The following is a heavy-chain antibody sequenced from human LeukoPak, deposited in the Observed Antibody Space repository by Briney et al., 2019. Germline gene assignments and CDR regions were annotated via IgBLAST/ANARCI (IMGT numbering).Heavy chain of an antibody. J-gene: IGHJ4*02. V-gene: IGHV3-23*01. Sequence: GGSLRLSWAASGCFFSDSAIAWVRQSAGKGLEGVPTTTCHVDNTPYAHSVRGRLSFSSDNSKNTMYLQMNSLGVEDTAVYYCTRDVTEYVGASADWGQGTLVTVSS. CDR2: TTCHVDNT. D-gene: IGHD1-26*01. CDR1: GCFFSDSA. CDR3: TRDVTEYVGASAD.